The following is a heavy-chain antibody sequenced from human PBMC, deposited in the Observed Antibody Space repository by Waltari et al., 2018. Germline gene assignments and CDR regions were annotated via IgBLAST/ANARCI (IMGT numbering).Heavy chain of an antibody. Sequence: QVQLVQSGAEVKKPGASVKVSCKASGYTFTSYAMHWVRQAPGQRLEWMGWINAGNGNTKYSQKFQGRVTITRDTSASTAYMELSSLRSEDTAVYYCAKDFGDSYYYFDYWGQGTLVTVSS. CDR2: INAGNGNT. D-gene: IGHD3-3*01. V-gene: IGHV1-3*01. J-gene: IGHJ4*02. CDR1: GYTFTSYA. CDR3: AKDFGDSYYYFDY.